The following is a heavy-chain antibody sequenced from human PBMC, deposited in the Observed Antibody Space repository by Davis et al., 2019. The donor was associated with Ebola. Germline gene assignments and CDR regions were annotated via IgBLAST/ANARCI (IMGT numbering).Heavy chain of an antibody. CDR3: ARARDYGEHNNWFDP. Sequence: ASVKVSCKASGYTFTSYYMNWVRQAPGQGLEWMGIINLSGGSTNYAQKFQGRVTVTRDTSTGTVYMEVNSLRSEDTAVYYCARARDYGEHNNWFDPWGQGTLVTVSS. CDR2: INLSGGST. J-gene: IGHJ5*02. CDR1: GYTFTSYY. V-gene: IGHV1-46*01. D-gene: IGHD4-17*01.